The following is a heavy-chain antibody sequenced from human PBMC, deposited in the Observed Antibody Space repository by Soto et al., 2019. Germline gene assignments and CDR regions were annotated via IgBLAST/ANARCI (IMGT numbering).Heavy chain of an antibody. CDR3: ARHTAVATSSFDY. Sequence: SETLSLTCTVSGGSISIYHWSWIRQPPGRGLEWIGYIYYSGSTNYSPSLKSRVTLSVDTSKNHFSLKLSSVTAADTAVYYCARHTAVATSSFDYWGPGTLVTVSS. CDR1: GGSISIYH. J-gene: IGHJ4*02. V-gene: IGHV4-59*08. CDR2: IYYSGST. D-gene: IGHD4-4*01.